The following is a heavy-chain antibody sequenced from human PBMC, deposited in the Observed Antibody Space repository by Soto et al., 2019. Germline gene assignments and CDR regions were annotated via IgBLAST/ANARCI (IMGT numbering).Heavy chain of an antibody. CDR3: AGGMSGYSYIFAP. CDR2: VPTSGST. CDR1: GVSISSFY. J-gene: IGHJ5*02. Sequence: QVQLQESGPGLVKPSETLSLTCTVSGVSISSFYWGWIRQPAGKGLEWIGRVPTSGSTNYNPSLKSRVTMPVDTSKTQFALRLSSVPARARPGYHGAGGMSGYSYIFAPGAHETLFTVPS. D-gene: IGHD5-12*01. V-gene: IGHV4-4*07.